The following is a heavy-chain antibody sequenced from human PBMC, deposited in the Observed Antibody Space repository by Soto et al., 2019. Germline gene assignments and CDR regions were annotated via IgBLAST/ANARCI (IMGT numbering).Heavy chain of an antibody. V-gene: IGHV4-34*01. CDR3: ARGSFWSGYRKYNWFDP. CDR1: GGSFSGYY. J-gene: IGHJ5*02. Sequence: LETLSLTCAVYGGSFSGYYWSWIRQPPGKGLEWIGEINHSGSTNYNPSLKSRVTISVDTSKNQFSLKLSSVTAADTAVYYCARGSFWSGYRKYNWFDPWGQGTLVTVSS. D-gene: IGHD3-3*01. CDR2: INHSGST.